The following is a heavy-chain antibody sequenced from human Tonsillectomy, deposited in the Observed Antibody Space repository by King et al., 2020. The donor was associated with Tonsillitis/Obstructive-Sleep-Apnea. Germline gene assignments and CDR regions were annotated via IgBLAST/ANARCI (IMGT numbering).Heavy chain of an antibody. CDR2: INHSGST. CDR3: AGAPLDSGSCPGGWFDP. Sequence: VQLQQWGAGLLKPSETLSLTCAVYGGSFSGYYWSWIRQPPGKGLEWIGEINHSGSTNYNPSLKSRVTISVDTSKNQFSLKLSSVTAADTAVYYCAGAPLDSGSCPGGWFDPWGQGTLVTVSS. D-gene: IGHD6-13*01. J-gene: IGHJ5*02. CDR1: GGSFSGYY. V-gene: IGHV4-34*01.